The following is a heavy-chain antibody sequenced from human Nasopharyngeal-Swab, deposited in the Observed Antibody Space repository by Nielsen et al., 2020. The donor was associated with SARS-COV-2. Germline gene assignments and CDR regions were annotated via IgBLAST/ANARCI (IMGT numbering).Heavy chain of an antibody. J-gene: IGHJ6*02. CDR2: VNHGGST. V-gene: IGHV4-34*01. CDR3: ARSLRGGSGWYEAYYYYGMDV. Sequence: SETLSLTCAVYGGSFSGYYWSWIRQPPGKGLEWIGEVNHGGSTNYNPSLKSRVTISVDTSKNQFSLKLSSVTAADTAVYYCARSLRGGSGWYEAYYYYGMDVWGQGTTVTVSS. CDR1: GGSFSGYY. D-gene: IGHD6-19*01.